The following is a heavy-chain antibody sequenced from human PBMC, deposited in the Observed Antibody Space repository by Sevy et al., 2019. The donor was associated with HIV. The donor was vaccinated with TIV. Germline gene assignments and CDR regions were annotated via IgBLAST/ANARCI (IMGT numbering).Heavy chain of an antibody. D-gene: IGHD1-26*01. CDR2: INPNRGGT. V-gene: IGHV1-2*06. J-gene: IGHJ5*02. CDR1: GYTFTGYY. Sequence: ASVKVSCKASGYTFTGYYMHWVRQAPGQGLEWMGRINPNRGGTNYAQKFQGRVTMTRDTSISTAYMELSRLRSDDTAVYYCARVGATGRSWFDPWGQGTLVTVSS. CDR3: ARVGATGRSWFDP.